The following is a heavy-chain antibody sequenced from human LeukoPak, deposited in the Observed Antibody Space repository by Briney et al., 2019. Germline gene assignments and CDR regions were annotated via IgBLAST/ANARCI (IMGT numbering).Heavy chain of an antibody. Sequence: SGPTLVNPTQTLTLTCTFSGFSLSTSGVGVGWIRQPPGKALEWLALIYWDDDKRYSSSLKSRLTITKDSSKDQVVLTMTNMDPVDTATYNCAHVVTGSYFGYWGQGTLVSVSS. V-gene: IGHV2-5*02. CDR1: GFSLSTSGVG. CDR2: IYWDDDK. CDR3: AHVVTGSYFGY. D-gene: IGHD2-21*02. J-gene: IGHJ4*02.